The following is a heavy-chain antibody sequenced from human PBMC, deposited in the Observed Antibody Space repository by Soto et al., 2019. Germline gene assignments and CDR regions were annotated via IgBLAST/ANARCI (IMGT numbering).Heavy chain of an antibody. CDR1: GFTFSSYA. J-gene: IGHJ4*02. V-gene: IGHV3-23*01. CDR2: ISGSGGST. CDR3: AKEYDSSGQYFDY. D-gene: IGHD3-22*01. Sequence: GGSLRLSCAASGFTFSSYAMSWVRQAPGKGLEWVSAISGSGGSTYCAESVKGRFPISRDNSKNTLYLQMNSLRAEDTAVYYCAKEYDSSGQYFDYWGQGTLVTVSS.